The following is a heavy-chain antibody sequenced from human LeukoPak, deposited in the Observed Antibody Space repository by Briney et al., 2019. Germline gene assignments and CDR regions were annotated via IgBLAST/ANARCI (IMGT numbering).Heavy chain of an antibody. V-gene: IGHV3-23*01. CDR1: GFTFSSYS. CDR2: ISGSGGST. D-gene: IGHD1-26*01. Sequence: GGSLRLSCAASGFTFSSYSMNWVRQAPGKGLEWVSAISGSGGSTYYADSVKGRFTISRDNSKNTLYLQMNSLRAEDTAVYYCAKQAYGLLGFDYWGQGTLVTVSS. J-gene: IGHJ4*02. CDR3: AKQAYGLLGFDY.